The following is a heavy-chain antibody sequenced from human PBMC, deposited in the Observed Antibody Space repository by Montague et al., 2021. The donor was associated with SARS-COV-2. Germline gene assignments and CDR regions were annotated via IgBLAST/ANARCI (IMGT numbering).Heavy chain of an antibody. Sequence: PALVTPTQTLTLTCTFSGFSLSTSGICVSWIRQPPGKALEWLARXDWXSYKYYSTSLKTRLTISKDTSKNQVVLTMTNMDPVDTATYYCAREYSSGVYFDYWGQGTLVTVSS. CDR3: AREYSSGVYFDY. CDR2: XDWXSYK. J-gene: IGHJ4*02. V-gene: IGHV2-70*11. D-gene: IGHD6-19*01. CDR1: GFSLSTSGIC.